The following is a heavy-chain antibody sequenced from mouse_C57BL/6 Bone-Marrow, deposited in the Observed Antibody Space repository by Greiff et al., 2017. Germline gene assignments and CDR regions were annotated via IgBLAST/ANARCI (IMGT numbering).Heavy chain of an antibody. J-gene: IGHJ2*01. D-gene: IGHD1-1*01. CDR3: ASDDTYYYGSSLYFDY. CDR1: GYTFTSYW. V-gene: IGHV1-55*01. Sequence: QVQLQQPGAELVKPGASVKMSCKASGYTFTSYWITWVKQRPGQGLEWIGDIYPGSGSTNYNEKFKSKATLTVDTSSSTAYMQLSNLTSEDSAVYYCASDDTYYYGSSLYFDYWGQGTTLTVSS. CDR2: IYPGSGST.